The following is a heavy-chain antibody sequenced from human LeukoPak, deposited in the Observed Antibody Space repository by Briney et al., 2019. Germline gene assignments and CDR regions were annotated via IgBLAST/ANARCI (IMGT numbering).Heavy chain of an antibody. CDR1: GFTFSSYW. CDR3: ARARGLGYGDDVRWFDP. V-gene: IGHV3-74*01. Sequence: GGSLRLSCAASGFTFSSYWMHWVRQPPGKGLVWVSRINSDESSTNYADSVKGRFTISRDNAKNTLYLQMNSLRAEDTAVYYCARARGLGYGDDVRWFDPWGQGTLVTVSS. CDR2: INSDESST. J-gene: IGHJ5*02. D-gene: IGHD4-17*01.